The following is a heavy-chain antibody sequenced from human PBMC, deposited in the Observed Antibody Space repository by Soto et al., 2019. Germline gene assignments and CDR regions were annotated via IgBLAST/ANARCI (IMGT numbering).Heavy chain of an antibody. J-gene: IGHJ4*02. CDR3: ARDFTGWPPDGVDS. CDR2: ISAYNGNT. D-gene: IGHD3-16*01. CDR1: GFTFTSYA. V-gene: IGHV1-18*01. Sequence: QVHLVQSGAEVKMPGASVKVSCKASGFTFTSYAFTWVRQAPGQGLEWMGWISAYNGNTNYARNFRGRVTMTTDSSTSTVYMGLGSLTSDDTAVYFCARDFTGWPPDGVDSWGQGTLVSVSA.